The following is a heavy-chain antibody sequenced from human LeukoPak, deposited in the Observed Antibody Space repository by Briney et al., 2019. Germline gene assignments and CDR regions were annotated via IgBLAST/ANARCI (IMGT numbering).Heavy chain of an antibody. V-gene: IGHV4-4*07. Sequence: SETLSLTCTVSGGSISSYYWSWIRQPAGKGLEWIGRIYTSGSTNYNPSLKSRVTMSVDTSKIQFSLKLSSVTAADTAVYYCARGPRYSSGWYGYYFDYWGQGTLVTVSS. CDR2: IYTSGST. D-gene: IGHD6-19*01. CDR1: GGSISSYY. CDR3: ARGPRYSSGWYGYYFDY. J-gene: IGHJ4*02.